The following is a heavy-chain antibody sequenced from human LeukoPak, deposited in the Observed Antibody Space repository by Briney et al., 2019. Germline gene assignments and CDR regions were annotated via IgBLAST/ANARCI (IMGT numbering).Heavy chain of an antibody. V-gene: IGHV3-33*01. Sequence: SGGSLRLSCAASGFTFNNEGMLWVRQAPGKGLEWVAAIWYDGSNKYHADSVKGRFTISRDNSKNTLYLQMNSLRAEDTAVYYCARDRPGLHELWGQGTLVTVSS. D-gene: IGHD1-7*01. CDR1: GFTFNNEG. J-gene: IGHJ4*02. CDR3: ARDRPGLHEL. CDR2: IWYDGSNK.